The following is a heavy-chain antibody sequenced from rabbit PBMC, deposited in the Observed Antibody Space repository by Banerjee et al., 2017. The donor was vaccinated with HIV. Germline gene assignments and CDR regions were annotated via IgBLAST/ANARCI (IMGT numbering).Heavy chain of an antibody. CDR1: GIDFSSYG. V-gene: IGHV1S7*01. D-gene: IGHD4-1*01. CDR3: VRVVAGVGGNL. J-gene: IGHJ4*01. Sequence: QLVESGGGLVTLGGSLKLSCKASGIDFSSYGISWVRQAPGKGLEWIAYIYPDYGSTDYASWVNGRFTISLDNAQNTVYLQLNSLTAADTATYFCVRVVAGVGGNLWGQGTLVTVS. CDR2: IYPDYGST.